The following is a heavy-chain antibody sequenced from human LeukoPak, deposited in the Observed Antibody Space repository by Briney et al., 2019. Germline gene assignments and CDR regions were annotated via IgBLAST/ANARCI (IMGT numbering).Heavy chain of an antibody. V-gene: IGHV3-53*01. CDR2: IYTGGDT. Sequence: GGSLSLVYAPSGFSVGHEYMIGVRQAPGKGLEWVSVIYTGGDTYYAVSVRGRFTIFRDNSKHTVNLQMNSLRAEDTALYYCSGGQTLTSGGCDDWARGHLFTVSS. CDR1: GFSVGHEY. D-gene: IGHD3-16*01. CDR3: SGGQTLTSGGCDD. J-gene: IGHJ4*02.